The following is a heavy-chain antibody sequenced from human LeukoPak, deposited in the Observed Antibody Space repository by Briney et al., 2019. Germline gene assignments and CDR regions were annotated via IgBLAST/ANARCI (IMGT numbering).Heavy chain of an antibody. CDR3: ARVQATMVRGVHNKYYFDY. D-gene: IGHD3-10*01. CDR2: INPNSGGT. V-gene: IGHV1-2*02. CDR1: GYTFTGYY. Sequence: ASVKVSCKASGYTFTGYYMHWVRQAPGQGLEWMGWINPNSGGTNYAQKFQGRVTMTRNTSISTAYMELSSLRSEDTAVYYCARVQATMVRGVHNKYYFDYWGQGTLVTVSS. J-gene: IGHJ4*02.